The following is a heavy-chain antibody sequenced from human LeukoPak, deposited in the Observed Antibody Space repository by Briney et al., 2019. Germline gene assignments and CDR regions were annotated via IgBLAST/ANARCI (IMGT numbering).Heavy chain of an antibody. V-gene: IGHV4-39*01. CDR3: ASRSNYRSYYFDY. Sequence: PSETLSLTCTVSGGSISSSSCYWGWIRQPPGKGLEWIGSIYYSGSTYYNPSLKSRVTISVDTSKNQFSLKLSSVTAADTAVYYCASRSNYRSYYFDYWGQGTLVTVSS. CDR2: IYYSGST. J-gene: IGHJ4*02. CDR1: GGSISSSSCY. D-gene: IGHD4-11*01.